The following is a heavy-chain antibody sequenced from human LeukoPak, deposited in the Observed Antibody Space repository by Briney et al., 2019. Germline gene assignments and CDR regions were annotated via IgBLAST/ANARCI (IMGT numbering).Heavy chain of an antibody. V-gene: IGHV3-23*01. CDR1: GFTFSSYA. CDR2: VSAGGDNT. J-gene: IGHJ4*02. CDR3: AKKRTPVAGTNYFDY. Sequence: GRSLRLSCAASGFTFSSYAMGWVRQAPGKGLEWVSAVSAGGDNTYYAESVKGRFTISRDNSKNTVYLQMTSVTAEDTARYYCAKKRTPVAGTNYFDYWGQGILVTVSS. D-gene: IGHD6-19*01.